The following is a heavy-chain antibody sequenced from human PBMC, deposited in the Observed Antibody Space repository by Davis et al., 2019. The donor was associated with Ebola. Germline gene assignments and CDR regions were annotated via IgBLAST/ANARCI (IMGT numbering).Heavy chain of an antibody. V-gene: IGHV1-69*13. J-gene: IGHJ6*04. Sequence: SVKVSCKASGGTFSSYTISWVRQAPRQGLEWMGGIIPIFGTANYAQKFQGRVTITADESTSTAYMELSSLRSEDTAVYYCAKGVVAANYYYYGMDVWGKGTTVTVSS. CDR3: AKGVVAANYYYYGMDV. D-gene: IGHD2-15*01. CDR2: IIPIFGTA. CDR1: GGTFSSYT.